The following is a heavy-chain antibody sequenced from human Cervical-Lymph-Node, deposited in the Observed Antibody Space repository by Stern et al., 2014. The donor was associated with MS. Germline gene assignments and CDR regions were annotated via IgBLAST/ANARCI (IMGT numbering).Heavy chain of an antibody. D-gene: IGHD2-2*01. CDR2: ITNSGASM. CDR3: ASTLHGGLYNWFDP. V-gene: IGHV3-21*01. Sequence: EVQLVESGGGLVTPGGSLRLSWAASGFTFSDYSMNWVRQAPGKGLEWVSSITNSGASMYYGHSLKGRCTISRDNAKNTLYLQMDSLSAEDTATYFCASTLHGGLYNWFDPWCQGTLVTVSS. J-gene: IGHJ5*02. CDR1: GFTFSDYS.